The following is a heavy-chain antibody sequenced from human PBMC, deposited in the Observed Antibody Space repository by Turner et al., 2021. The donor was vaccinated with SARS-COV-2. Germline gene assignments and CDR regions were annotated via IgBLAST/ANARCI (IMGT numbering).Heavy chain of an antibody. Sequence: EVQLVESGGGLVQPGGSLRLLGAASGFTFSSYSMNWVRQAPGKVLEWFSYISSSSSTIYYADAVKGRFTISRDNAKNSLYLQMNSRIAEDTAVYYCARDLGSIAVANWGQGTLVTVSS. V-gene: IGHV3-48*01. D-gene: IGHD6-19*01. CDR3: ARDLGSIAVAN. J-gene: IGHJ4*02. CDR2: ISSSSSTI. CDR1: GFTFSSYS.